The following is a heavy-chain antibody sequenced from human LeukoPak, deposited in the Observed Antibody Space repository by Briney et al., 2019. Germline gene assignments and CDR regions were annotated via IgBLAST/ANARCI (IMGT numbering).Heavy chain of an antibody. D-gene: IGHD3-3*01. CDR1: GFTMRTYG. CDR2: TPSGGDNT. CDR3: AKDSEYYDFWSRYNHYSYHYMDV. Sequence: GGSLRLSCAASGFTMRTYGMSWVRQAPGKGLEWVSGTPSGGDNTYYADSVKGRFTISRDNYANTLYLQINSLRVEDTAIYYCAKDSEYYDFWSRYNHYSYHYMDVWGKGTTVTVSS. J-gene: IGHJ6*03. V-gene: IGHV3-23*01.